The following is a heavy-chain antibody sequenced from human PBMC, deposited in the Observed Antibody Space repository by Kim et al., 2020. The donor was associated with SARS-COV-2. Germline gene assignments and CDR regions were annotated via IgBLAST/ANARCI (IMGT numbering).Heavy chain of an antibody. V-gene: IGHV4-39*01. CDR2: IYYSGST. J-gene: IGHJ4*02. Sequence: SETLSLTCTVSGGSISSSSYYWGWIRQPPGKGLEWIGSIYYSGSTYYNPSLKSRVTISVDTSKNQFSLKLSSVTAADTAVYYCARQPGGTFDYWGQGTLVTVSS. CDR1: GGSISSSSYY. CDR3: ARQPGGTFDY. D-gene: IGHD3-16*01.